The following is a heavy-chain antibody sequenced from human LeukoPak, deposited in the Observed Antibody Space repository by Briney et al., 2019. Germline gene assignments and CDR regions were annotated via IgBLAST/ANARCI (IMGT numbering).Heavy chain of an antibody. Sequence: PGGSLRLSCATSGFTLSTFWMHWVRQAPGKGLVWVSRINHDGSSTNYADSVKGRFTISRDNAKNTLYLQMNSLRAEDTAVYYCVRDWGYDSSGYWQKYFDTWGQGTLVTVSS. CDR1: GFTLSTFW. V-gene: IGHV3-74*01. D-gene: IGHD3-22*01. J-gene: IGHJ4*02. CDR2: INHDGSST. CDR3: VRDWGYDSSGYWQKYFDT.